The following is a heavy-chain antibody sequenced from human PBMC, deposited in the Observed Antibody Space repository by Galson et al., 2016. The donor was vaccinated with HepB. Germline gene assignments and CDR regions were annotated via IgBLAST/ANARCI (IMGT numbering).Heavy chain of an antibody. CDR1: GFTFSSYS. CDR2: ISSSSTI. V-gene: IGHV3-48*01. J-gene: IGHJ6*02. CDR3: ARVGALRFLEYGMDV. Sequence: SLRLSCAASGFTFSSYSMNCVRQAPGKGLEWVSYISSSSTIYSADSVKGRFTISRDNAKNSLYLQMNSLRADDTAVYYCARVGALRFLEYGMDVWGQGTTVTVSS. D-gene: IGHD3-3*01.